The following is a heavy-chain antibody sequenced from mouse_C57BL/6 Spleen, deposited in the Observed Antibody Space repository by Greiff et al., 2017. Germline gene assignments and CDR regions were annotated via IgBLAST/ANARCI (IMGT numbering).Heavy chain of an antibody. CDR1: GFTFSSYA. CDR2: ISSGGSYI. V-gene: IGHV5-6*01. D-gene: IGHD2-4*01. CDR3: AREGSDYDVNYAMDD. Sequence: EVKLVESGGDLVKPGGSLKLSCAASGFTFSSYAMSWVRQTPDKRLEWVATISSGGSYIYYPDSVQGRFTISRDNAKNALYLQMSSLKSEDTAMYYFAREGSDYDVNYAMDDWGQGTSVTVSS. J-gene: IGHJ4*01.